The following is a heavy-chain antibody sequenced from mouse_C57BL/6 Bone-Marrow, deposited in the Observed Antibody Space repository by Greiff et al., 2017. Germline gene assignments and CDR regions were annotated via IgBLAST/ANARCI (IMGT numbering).Heavy chain of an antibody. CDR1: GYTFTDYY. J-gene: IGHJ1*03. CDR3: ARGTTVVATRYFDV. D-gene: IGHD1-1*01. CDR2: IYPGSGNT. Sequence: QVQLQQSGAELVRPGASVKLSCKASGYTFTDYYINWVKQRPGQGLEWIARIYPGSGNTYYNEKFKGKATLTAEKSSSTAYMQLSSLTSEDSAVYFCARGTTVVATRYFDVWGTGTTVTVSS. V-gene: IGHV1-76*01.